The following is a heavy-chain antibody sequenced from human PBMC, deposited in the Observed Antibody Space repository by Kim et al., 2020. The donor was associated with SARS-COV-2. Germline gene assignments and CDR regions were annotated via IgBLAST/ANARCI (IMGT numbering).Heavy chain of an antibody. CDR1: GFIVSRNY. V-gene: IGHV3-53*01. Sequence: GGSLRLSCAASGFIVSRNYMSWVRQAPGKGLEWVSIIRIDGSTNYADSVKGRFTISRDDSQNTMSLHMNSLSADDTAIYYCATTSRDCGGDCYSGDYYGTDVWGQGTTVTVSS. J-gene: IGHJ6*01. D-gene: IGHD2-21*01. CDR2: IRIDGST. CDR3: ATTSRDCGGDCYSGDYYGTDV.